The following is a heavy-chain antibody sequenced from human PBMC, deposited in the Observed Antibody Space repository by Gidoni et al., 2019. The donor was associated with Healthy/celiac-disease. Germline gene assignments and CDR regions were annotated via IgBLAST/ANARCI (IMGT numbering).Heavy chain of an antibody. V-gene: IGHV4-59*01. CDR1: AGSISSYY. D-gene: IGHD5-12*01. Sequence: QVQLQESGPGLVKPSDTLSLTCTVSAGSISSYYWSWIRQPSGKGLEWIGYIYYSGSTNYNPSLKSRVTISVDTSKNQFSLKLSSVTAADTAVYYCARSLTDIVATIFDYWGQGTLVTVSS. CDR3: ARSLTDIVATIFDY. CDR2: IYYSGST. J-gene: IGHJ4*02.